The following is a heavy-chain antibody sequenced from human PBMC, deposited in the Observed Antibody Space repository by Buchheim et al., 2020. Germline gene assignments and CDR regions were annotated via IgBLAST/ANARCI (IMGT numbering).Heavy chain of an antibody. D-gene: IGHD6-13*01. CDR3: ARETLAAAGYWYFDL. CDR2: IYYSGST. J-gene: IGHJ2*01. Sequence: QVQLQESGPGLVKPSETLSLTCTVSGGSISSYYWSWIRQPPGKALEWIGDIYYSGSTNYNPSLKSRVTISVDTSKNQFSLKLSSVTAADTAVYYCARETLAAAGYWYFDLWGRGTL. V-gene: IGHV4-59*01. CDR1: GGSISSYY.